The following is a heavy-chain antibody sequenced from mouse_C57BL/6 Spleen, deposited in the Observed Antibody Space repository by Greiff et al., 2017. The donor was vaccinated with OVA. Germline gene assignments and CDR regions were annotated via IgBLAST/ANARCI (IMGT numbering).Heavy chain of an antibody. CDR1: GYTFTDYE. CDR3: TRWVDY. J-gene: IGHJ4*01. CDR2: IDPETGGT. Sequence: VQRVESGAELVRPGASVTLSCKASGYTFTDYEMHWVKQTPVHGLEWIGAIDPETGGTAYNQKFKGKAILTADKSSSTAYMELRSLTSEDSAVYYCTRWVDYWGQGTSVTVSS. V-gene: IGHV1-15*01.